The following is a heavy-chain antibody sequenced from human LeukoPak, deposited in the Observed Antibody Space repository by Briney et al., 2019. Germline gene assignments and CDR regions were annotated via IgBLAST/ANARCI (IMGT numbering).Heavy chain of an antibody. V-gene: IGHV4-34*01. CDR1: VGSFSGYY. Sequence: SETLSLTCAVYVGSFSGYYWSWIRQPPGKGLEWIGEINHSGSTNYTPSLKSRVTISVDTSKNQFSLKLSSVTAADTAVYYCARGRGYTIFSVRSYGDYWGQGTLVTVSS. J-gene: IGHJ4*02. D-gene: IGHD5-18*01. CDR3: ARGRGYTIFSVRSYGDY. CDR2: INHSGST.